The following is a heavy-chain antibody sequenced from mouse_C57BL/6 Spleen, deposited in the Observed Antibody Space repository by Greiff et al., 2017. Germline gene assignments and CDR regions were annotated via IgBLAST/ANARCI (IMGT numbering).Heavy chain of an antibody. CDR2: INPNSGYT. D-gene: IGHD2-4*01. CDR1: GYTFTGYY. V-gene: IGHV1-7*01. Sequence: QVQLQQSGAELVKPGASVKLSCTASGYTFTGYYMHWVKQRPGKGLEWIGYINPNSGYTNYNQKFKDKSTLTADKSSSPAYMQLSSLTSADSAVYYWARDDYNYFDYWGQGTSLTVSS. CDR3: ARDDYNYFDY. J-gene: IGHJ2*02.